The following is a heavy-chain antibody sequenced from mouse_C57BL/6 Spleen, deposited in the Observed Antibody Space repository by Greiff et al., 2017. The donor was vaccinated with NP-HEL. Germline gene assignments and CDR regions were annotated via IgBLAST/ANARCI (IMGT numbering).Heavy chain of an antibody. CDR3: ARRPAYYSNYAYFDY. J-gene: IGHJ2*01. CDR2: IYPGSGST. V-gene: IGHV1-55*01. D-gene: IGHD2-5*01. CDR1: GYTFTSYW. Sequence: QVQLQQPGAELVKPGASVKMSCKASGYTFTSYWIIWVKQRPGQGLEWIGDIYPGSGSTNYNEKFKSKATLTVDTSSSTAYMQLSSLTSEDSAVYYCARRPAYYSNYAYFDYWGQGTTLTVSS.